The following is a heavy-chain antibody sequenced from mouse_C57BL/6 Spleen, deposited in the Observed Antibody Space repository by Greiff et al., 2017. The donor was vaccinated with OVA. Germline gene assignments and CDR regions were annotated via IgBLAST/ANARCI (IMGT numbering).Heavy chain of an antibody. CDR1: GYTFTDYY. Sequence: QVQLQQSGAELVKPGASVKISCKASGYTFTDYYINWVKQRPGQGLEWIGKIGPGSGRTYYNEKFKGKATLTADKSSSTAYMQLSSLTSEDSAVYFCARSLTGYYYGSISWFAYWGQGTLVTVSA. J-gene: IGHJ3*01. V-gene: IGHV1-77*01. CDR3: ARSLTGYYYGSISWFAY. CDR2: IGPGSGRT. D-gene: IGHD1-1*01.